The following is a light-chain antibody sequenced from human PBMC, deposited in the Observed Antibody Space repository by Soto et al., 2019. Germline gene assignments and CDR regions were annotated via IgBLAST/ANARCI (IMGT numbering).Light chain of an antibody. CDR1: SRDIGTYNY. CDR3: SSYTSGTTLVV. Sequence: QSVLTQPASVSGSPGQSITISCTGTSRDIGTYNYVSWYRQQPGRAPKLIIYKVINRPSGVSDRFSGSKSGNTASLTISGLQAEDEADYYCSSYTSGTTLVVFGTGTKVTVL. J-gene: IGLJ1*01. CDR2: KVI. V-gene: IGLV2-14*01.